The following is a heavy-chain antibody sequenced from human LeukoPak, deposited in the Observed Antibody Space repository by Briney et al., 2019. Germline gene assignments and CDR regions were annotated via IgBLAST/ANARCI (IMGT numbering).Heavy chain of an antibody. J-gene: IGHJ3*02. CDR1: TGSLRYS. D-gene: IGHD4-17*01. Sequence: SETLSLTCSVYTGSLRYSWSWIRQSPGKGLEWIGYIYYSGSTNYNPSLKSRVTISVDTSKNQFSLKLSSVTAADTAVYYCARPAMTTVTPGAFDIWGQGTMVTVSS. V-gene: IGHV4-59*01. CDR2: IYYSGST. CDR3: ARPAMTTVTPGAFDI.